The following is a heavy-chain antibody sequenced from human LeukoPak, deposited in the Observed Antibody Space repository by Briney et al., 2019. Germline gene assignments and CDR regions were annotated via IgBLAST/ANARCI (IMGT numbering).Heavy chain of an antibody. CDR3: ARFAADDDAGYRGC. CDR1: GGSITSSSW. V-gene: IGHV4-4*02. Sequence: SETLSLTCAVSGGSITSSSWWSWVRQPPGKGLEGIGEIFHSGDTNYKPSLESRVTMSVDKSKNQFPLKLSSVTAADTAVYYCARFAADDDAGYRGCWGQGTLVTVSS. J-gene: IGHJ1*01. CDR2: IFHSGDT. D-gene: IGHD5-12*01.